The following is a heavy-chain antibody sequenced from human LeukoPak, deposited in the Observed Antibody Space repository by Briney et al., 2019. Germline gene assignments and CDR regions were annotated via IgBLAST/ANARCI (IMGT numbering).Heavy chain of an antibody. J-gene: IGHJ5*02. CDR1: GGSLTSGDYY. CDR3: AREGTAGTNLNWFDP. Sequence: PSETLSLTCTVSGGSLTSGDYYWTWIRQHPGKGLEWIGYIYYSGSTHYNPSLKSRVNISVDRSKNQFSLKLSSVTAADTAVYYCAREGTAGTNLNWFDPWGQGTLVTVSS. V-gene: IGHV4-31*03. CDR2: IYYSGST. D-gene: IGHD1-1*01.